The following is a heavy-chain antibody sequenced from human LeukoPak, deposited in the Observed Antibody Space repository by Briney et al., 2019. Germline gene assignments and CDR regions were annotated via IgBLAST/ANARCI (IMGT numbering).Heavy chain of an antibody. Sequence: SQTLSLTCTVSGGSISSGGYYWSWIRQHPGKGLEWIGYIYYSGSTYYNPSLKSRVTISVDTSKNQFSLKLSSVTAADTAEYYCARTIVVVPAATLRYYYYGMDVWGQGTTVTVSS. V-gene: IGHV4-31*03. CDR3: ARTIVVVPAATLRYYYYGMDV. J-gene: IGHJ6*02. CDR1: GGSISSGGYY. D-gene: IGHD2-2*01. CDR2: IYYSGST.